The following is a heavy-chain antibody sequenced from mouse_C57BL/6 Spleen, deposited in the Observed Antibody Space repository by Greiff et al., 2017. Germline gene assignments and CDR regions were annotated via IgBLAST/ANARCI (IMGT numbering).Heavy chain of an antibody. CDR1: GFTFTDYY. CDR2: IRNKANGYTT. Sequence: EVKLMESGGGLVQPGGSLSLSCAASGFTFTDYYMSWVRQPPGKALEWLGFIRNKANGYTTEYSASVKGLFTISRDNSQSILYLQMNALRAEDSATYYCARDMGPYFDYWGQGTTLTVSS. CDR3: ARDMGPYFDY. V-gene: IGHV7-3*01. J-gene: IGHJ2*01. D-gene: IGHD4-1*01.